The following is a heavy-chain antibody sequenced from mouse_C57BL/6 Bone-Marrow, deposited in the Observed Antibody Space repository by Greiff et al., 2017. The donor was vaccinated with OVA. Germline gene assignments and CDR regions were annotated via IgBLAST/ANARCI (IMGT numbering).Heavy chain of an antibody. Sequence: EVQLQQSGPGLVKPSQSLSLTCSVTGYSITSGYYWNWIRQFPGNKLEWMGYISYDGSNNYNPSLNNRISITRDTSKNQFFLKLNSVTTEDTATYYCAKSPFITTAAPLDYWGQGTTLTVSS. V-gene: IGHV3-6*01. CDR2: ISYDGSN. CDR3: AKSPFITTAAPLDY. D-gene: IGHD1-1*01. CDR1: GYSITSGYY. J-gene: IGHJ2*01.